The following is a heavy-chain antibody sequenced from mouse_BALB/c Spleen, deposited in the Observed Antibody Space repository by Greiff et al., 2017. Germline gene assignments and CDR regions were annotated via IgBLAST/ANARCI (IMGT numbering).Heavy chain of an antibody. CDR2: INPSTGYT. CDR1: GYTFTSYW. D-gene: IGHD2-3*01. CDR3: AREDGYYYAMDY. Sequence: VQGVESGAELAKPGASVKMSCKASGYTFTSYWMHWVKQRPGQGLEWIGYINPSTGYTEYNQKFKDKATLTADKSSSTAYMQLSSLTSEDSAVYYCAREDGYYYAMDYWGQGTSVTVSS. V-gene: IGHV1-7*01. J-gene: IGHJ4*01.